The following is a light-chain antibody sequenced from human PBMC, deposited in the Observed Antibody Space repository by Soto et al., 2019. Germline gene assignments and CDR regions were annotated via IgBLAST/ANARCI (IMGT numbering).Light chain of an antibody. J-gene: IGKJ3*01. CDR2: AAS. CDR3: QQCDSSLGMT. V-gene: IGKV1-39*01. Sequence: SQSPPSISTSVGDRGPITSRARYVISSYLTWYQQKPGKAPKLLIYAASSLESGVPARFSGSGSGTDFTLTISSLEPEDFAIYYCQQCDSSLGMTFGPGTKVDIK. CDR1: YVISSY.